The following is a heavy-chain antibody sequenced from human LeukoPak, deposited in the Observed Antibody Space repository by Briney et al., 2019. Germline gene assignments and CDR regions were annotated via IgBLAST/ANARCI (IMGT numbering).Heavy chain of an antibody. CDR3: AREGASYGVRRPFDY. CDR1: GGSISSYY. Sequence: MSSETLSLTCTVSGGSISSYYWSWIRQPPGKGLEWIGYIYYSGSTYYNPSLKSRVTISVDTSKNQFSLKLSSVTAADTAVYYCAREGASYGVRRPFDYWGQGTLVTVSS. D-gene: IGHD4-17*01. V-gene: IGHV4-30-4*08. CDR2: IYYSGST. J-gene: IGHJ4*02.